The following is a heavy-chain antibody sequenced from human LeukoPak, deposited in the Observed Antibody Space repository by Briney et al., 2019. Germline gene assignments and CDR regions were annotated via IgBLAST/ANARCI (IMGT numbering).Heavy chain of an antibody. V-gene: IGHV3-66*02. D-gene: IGHD3-3*01. CDR3: ARDWRSAFDI. CDR1: GFTVSSNY. Sequence: PGGSLRLSCAASGFTVSSNYMSWVRQAPGKGLEGVSDIYSGGSTYYGDSVKGRFTISRDNSKNTLYLQMNSLRAEDMAVYYCARDWRSAFDIWGQGTMVTVSS. CDR2: IYSGGST. J-gene: IGHJ3*02.